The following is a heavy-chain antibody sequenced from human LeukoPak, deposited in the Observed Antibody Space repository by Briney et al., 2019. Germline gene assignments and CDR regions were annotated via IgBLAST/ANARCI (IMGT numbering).Heavy chain of an antibody. CDR3: ARAYYYGSGYYYMDV. CDR2: INQDGSDK. CDR1: GFTFSSYA. Sequence: GGSLRLSCAASGFTFSSYAMTWVRQAPGKGLEWVANINQDGSDKYYVDSVKGRFTISRDNAKNSLYLQMNSLRAEDTAVYYCARAYYYGSGYYYMDVWGKGTTVTISS. D-gene: IGHD3-10*01. J-gene: IGHJ6*03. V-gene: IGHV3-7*01.